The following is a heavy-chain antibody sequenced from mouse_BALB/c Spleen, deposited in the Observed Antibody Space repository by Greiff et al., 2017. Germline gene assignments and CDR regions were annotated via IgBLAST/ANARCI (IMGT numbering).Heavy chain of an antibody. J-gene: IGHJ2*01. D-gene: IGHD3-1*01. CDR1: GYAFSSYW. CDR2: IYPGDGDT. V-gene: IGHV1-80*01. Sequence: QVHVKQSGAELVRPGSSVKISCKASGYAFSSYWMNWVKQRPGQGLEWIGQIYPGDGDTNYNGKFKGKATLTADKSSSTAYMQLSSLTSEDSAVYFCARSIGSSGYYFDYWGQGTTLTVSS. CDR3: ARSIGSSGYYFDY.